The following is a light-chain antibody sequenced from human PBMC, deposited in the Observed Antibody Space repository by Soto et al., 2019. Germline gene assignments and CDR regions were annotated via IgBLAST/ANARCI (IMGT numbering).Light chain of an antibody. J-gene: IGKJ2*01. CDR3: QQYGSSPHT. CDR2: GAS. Sequence: EIVLTQSPGTLSLSPGERATLSCRASQSVSSSYLAWYQHKPGQAPRLLIYGASSRATGIPDRFSGSGSGTDFTLTIRSLEPEAFAVYYCQQYGSSPHTFGQGTKLEIK. CDR1: QSVSSSY. V-gene: IGKV3-20*01.